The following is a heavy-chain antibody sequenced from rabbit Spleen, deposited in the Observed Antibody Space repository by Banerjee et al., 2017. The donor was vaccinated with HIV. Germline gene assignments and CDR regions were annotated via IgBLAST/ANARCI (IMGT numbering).Heavy chain of an antibody. Sequence: QEQLVESGGDLVKPEGSLTLTCTASGFSFSSRYFMCWVRQAPGKGLEWIACIYVDSSGTTYYASWAKGRFTISKTSSTTVTLQMTSLTAADTATYFCARDAGTSFSTYGMDLWGQGTLVTVS. CDR1: GFSFSSRYF. CDR2: IYVDSSGTT. J-gene: IGHJ6*01. CDR3: ARDAGTSFSTYGMDL. D-gene: IGHD8-1*01. V-gene: IGHV1S45*01.